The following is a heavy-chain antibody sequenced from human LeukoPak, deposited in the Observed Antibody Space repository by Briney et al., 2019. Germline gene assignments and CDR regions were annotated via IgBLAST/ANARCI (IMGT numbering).Heavy chain of an antibody. CDR1: GGTFSSYA. Sequence: SVKVSCKASGGTFSSYAISWVRQAPGQGLEWMGGIIPIFGTANYAQKFQGRVTITADKSASTAYMELSSLRFEDTAVYYCARHLSSGWLFDYWGQGTLVTVSS. CDR3: ARHLSSGWLFDY. J-gene: IGHJ4*02. CDR2: IIPIFGTA. V-gene: IGHV1-69*06. D-gene: IGHD6-19*01.